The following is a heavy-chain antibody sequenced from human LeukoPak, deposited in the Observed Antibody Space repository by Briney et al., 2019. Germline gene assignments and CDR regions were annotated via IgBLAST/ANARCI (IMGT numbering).Heavy chain of an antibody. CDR3: AKDFTDYVTNFDY. D-gene: IGHD4-17*01. J-gene: IGHJ4*02. V-gene: IGHV3-30*02. CDR2: IRYDGSNK. CDR1: GFTFSSYG. Sequence: PGGSLRLSCAASGFTFSSYGMHWVRQAPGKGLEWVAFIRYDGSNKYYADSVKGRFTISRDNSKNTLYLQMNSLRAEDTAVYYCAKDFTDYVTNFDYWGQGTLVIVSS.